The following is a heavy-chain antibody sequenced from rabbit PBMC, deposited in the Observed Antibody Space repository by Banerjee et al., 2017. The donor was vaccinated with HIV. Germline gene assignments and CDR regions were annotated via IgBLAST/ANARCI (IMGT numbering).Heavy chain of an antibody. D-gene: IGHD1-1*01. CDR2: IGTADGNT. V-gene: IGHV1S45*01. CDR1: GIDFSRCG. CDR3: ARGYWTDGLHL. J-gene: IGHJ6*01. Sequence: QQQLEESGGGLVKPEGSLTLSCKASGIDFSRCGISWVRQAPGKGLEWIACIGTADGNTFYANWAKGRFTISKTSSTTVTLQMTSLTAADTATYFCARGYWTDGLHLWGQGTLVTVS.